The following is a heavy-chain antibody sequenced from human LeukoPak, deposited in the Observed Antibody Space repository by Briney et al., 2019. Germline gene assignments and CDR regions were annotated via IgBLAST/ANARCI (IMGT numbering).Heavy chain of an antibody. CDR1: GGSLSSYY. CDR2: IYYSGST. Sequence: SETLSLTCTVSGGSLSSYYWSWIRQPPGKGLEWIGYIYYSGSTNYNPSLKSRVTISVDRSKNQFSLKLSSVTAVDTAVYYCARDRGTATEDIPFDYWGQGTLVTVSS. J-gene: IGHJ4*02. D-gene: IGHD5-18*01. CDR3: ARDRGTATEDIPFDY. V-gene: IGHV4-59*12.